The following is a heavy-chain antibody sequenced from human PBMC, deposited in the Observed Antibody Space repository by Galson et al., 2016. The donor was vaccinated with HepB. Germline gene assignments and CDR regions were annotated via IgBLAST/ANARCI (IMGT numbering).Heavy chain of an antibody. D-gene: IGHD3-3*01. V-gene: IGHV4-31*03. Sequence: TLSLTCTVSGGSISSGGYYWSWIRQHPGKGLEWIGYIYYSGSTYYNPSPKSRVTISVDTSKNQFSLKLSSVTATDTAVYYCARGTIGVVIFDYWGQGTLVTVSP. CDR3: ARGTIGVVIFDY. CDR2: IYYSGST. J-gene: IGHJ4*02. CDR1: GGSISSGGYY.